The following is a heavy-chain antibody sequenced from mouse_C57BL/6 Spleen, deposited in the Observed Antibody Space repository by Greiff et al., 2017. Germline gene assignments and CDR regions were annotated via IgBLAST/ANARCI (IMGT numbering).Heavy chain of an antibody. V-gene: IGHV1-74*01. CDR2: IHPSDSDT. J-gene: IGHJ3*01. CDR1: GYTFTSYW. D-gene: IGHD2-4*01. CDR3: ATNDYDVSFAY. Sequence: VQLQQPGAELVKPGASVKVSCKASGYTFTSYWMHWVKQRPGHGLEWIGRIHPSDSDTNYNQKFKGKATLPVDKSSSTAYVQLSSLTSEDSAVYYCATNDYDVSFAYWGQGTLVTVSA.